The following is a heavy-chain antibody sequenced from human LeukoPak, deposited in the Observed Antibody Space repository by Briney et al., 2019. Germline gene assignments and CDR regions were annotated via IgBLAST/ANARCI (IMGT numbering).Heavy chain of an antibody. CDR3: ARDKLPIAVAGTGGFDY. V-gene: IGHV3-30-3*01. J-gene: IGHJ4*02. CDR1: GFTFSSYA. CDR2: ISYDGSNK. D-gene: IGHD6-19*01. Sequence: GGSLRLSCAASGFTFSSYAMHWVRQAPGKGLEWVAVISYDGSNKYYADSVKGRFTISRDNSKNTLYLQMNSLRAEDTAVHYCARDKLPIAVAGTGGFDYWGQGTLVTVSS.